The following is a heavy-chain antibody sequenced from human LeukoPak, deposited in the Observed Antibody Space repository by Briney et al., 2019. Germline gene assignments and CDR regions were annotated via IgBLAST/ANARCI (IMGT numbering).Heavy chain of an antibody. CDR2: IFYSGTT. J-gene: IGHJ3*01. Sequence: PSETLSLTCTVSGGSISSGSYYWSWIRQHPEEGLEWIGFIFYSGTTHCKPSLKSRVLISPDRSKNQFSLNLNSVTAADTAVYYCARGGDNSLAFDFWGQGTMVTVSS. V-gene: IGHV4-31*03. CDR3: ARGGDNSLAFDF. CDR1: GGSISSGSYY. D-gene: IGHD1-1*01.